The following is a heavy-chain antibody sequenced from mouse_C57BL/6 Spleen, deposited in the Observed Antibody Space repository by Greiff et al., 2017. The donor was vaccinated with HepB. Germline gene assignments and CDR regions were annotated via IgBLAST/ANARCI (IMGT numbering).Heavy chain of an antibody. CDR2: ISYDGSN. CDR1: GYSITSGYY. J-gene: IGHJ2*01. V-gene: IGHV3-6*01. CDR3: ARGLYYGYGGGYFDY. Sequence: DVQLQESGPGLVKPSQSLSLTCSVTGYSITSGYYWNWIRQFPGNKLEWMGYISYDGSNNYNPSLKNRISITRDTSKNQFFLKLNSVTTEDTATYYCARGLYYGYGGGYFDYWGQGTTLTVSS. D-gene: IGHD2-2*01.